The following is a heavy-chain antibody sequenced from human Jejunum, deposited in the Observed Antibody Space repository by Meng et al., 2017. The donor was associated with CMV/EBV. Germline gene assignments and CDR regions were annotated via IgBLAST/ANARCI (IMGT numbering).Heavy chain of an antibody. CDR3: ARDPSPLGWFDP. D-gene: IGHD3-10*01. J-gene: IGHJ5*02. CDR1: GFTVSSYY. CDR2: LFGTDET. Sequence: AASGFTVSSYYMTWVRQAPGKGLEWVSVLFGTDETYYADSVRGRFTISRDISKNTVHLQMNSLNAEDTAIYYCARDPSPLGWFDPWGQGILVTVSS. V-gene: IGHV3-53*01.